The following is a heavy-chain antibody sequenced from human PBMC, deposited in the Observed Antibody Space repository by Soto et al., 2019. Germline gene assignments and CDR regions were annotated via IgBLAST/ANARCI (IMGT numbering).Heavy chain of an antibody. CDR3: ARGSSGYGYDAFDI. V-gene: IGHV3-66*01. Sequence: GGSLRLSCAASGFTVSSNYMSWVRQAPGKGLEWVSVIYSDGSTYYADSVKGRFTISRDNSKNTLYLQMNSLRAEDTAVYYCARGSSGYGYDAFDIWGQGTMVTVSS. J-gene: IGHJ3*02. CDR1: GFTVSSNY. CDR2: IYSDGST. D-gene: IGHD5-12*01.